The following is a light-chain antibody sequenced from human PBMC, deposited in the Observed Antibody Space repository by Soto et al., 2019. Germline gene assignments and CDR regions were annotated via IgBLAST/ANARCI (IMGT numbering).Light chain of an antibody. CDR2: EGS. Sequence: QSVLTQPASVSGSPGQSITISCTGTSSDVGSYNLVSWCQQHPGKAPKLMIYEGSKRPSGVSNRFSGSKSGNTASLTISGLQAEDEADYYCCSYAGRSTYVFGTGTKVTVL. V-gene: IGLV2-23*01. CDR1: SSDVGSYNL. J-gene: IGLJ1*01. CDR3: CSYAGRSTYV.